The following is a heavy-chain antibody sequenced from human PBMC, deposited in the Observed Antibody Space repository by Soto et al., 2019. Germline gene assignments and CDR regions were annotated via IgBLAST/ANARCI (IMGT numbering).Heavy chain of an antibody. CDR1: GFTFSSYG. D-gene: IGHD6-19*01. Sequence: QVQLVESGGGVVQPGRSLRLSCAASGFTFSSYGMHWVRQAPGKGLEWVAVIWYDGSNKYYADSVKGRFTISRDNSKNTLYLQMNSLRAEDTAMYYCAREGSSGWYKGWFDPWGQGTLVTVSS. CDR3: AREGSSGWYKGWFDP. CDR2: IWYDGSNK. J-gene: IGHJ5*02. V-gene: IGHV3-33*01.